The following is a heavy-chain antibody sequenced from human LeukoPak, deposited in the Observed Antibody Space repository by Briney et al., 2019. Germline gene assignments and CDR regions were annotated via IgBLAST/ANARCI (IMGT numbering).Heavy chain of an antibody. J-gene: IGHJ4*02. CDR3: ARVDSSYYDFWSGYYPPFDY. D-gene: IGHD3-3*01. CDR2: INPNSGGT. V-gene: IGHV1-2*02. Sequence: ASVKVSCRASGYTFTGYYMHWVRQAPGQGLEWMGWINPNSGGTNYAQKFQGRVTMTGDTSISTAYMELSRLRSDDTAVYYCARVDSSYYDFWSGYYPPFDYWGQGTLVTVSS. CDR1: GYTFTGYY.